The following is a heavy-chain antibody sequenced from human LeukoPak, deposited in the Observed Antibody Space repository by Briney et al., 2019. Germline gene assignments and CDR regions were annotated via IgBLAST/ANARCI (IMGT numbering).Heavy chain of an antibody. J-gene: IGHJ4*02. CDR2: IYYSGST. D-gene: IGHD3-10*01. V-gene: IGHV4-31*03. CDR1: GGSISSGGYY. Sequence: SQTLSLTCTVSGGSISSGGYYWSWIRQHPGKGLEWIGYIYYSGSTYYNPSLRSRVAISVDTSKNQFSLKLSSVTAADTAIYYCAGSVTSRVVLDYWGQGTLVTVSS. CDR3: AGSVTSRVVLDY.